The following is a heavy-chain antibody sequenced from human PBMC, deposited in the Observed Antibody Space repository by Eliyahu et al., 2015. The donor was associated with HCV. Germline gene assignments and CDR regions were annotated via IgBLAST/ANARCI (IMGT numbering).Heavy chain of an antibody. D-gene: IGHD4-11*01. CDR2: INPKNGGT. V-gene: IGHV1-2*02. CDR1: GYSFGDYY. CDR3: ARVFLSVTGVDYGMDV. Sequence: SCQASGYSFGDYYIHWVRQAPGQGLEWMGWINPKNGGTKYSQGLQGRVTMTRDTSISTAYMELGRLRSDDTAVYYCARVFLSVTGVDYGMDVWGQGTTVTVSS. J-gene: IGHJ6*02.